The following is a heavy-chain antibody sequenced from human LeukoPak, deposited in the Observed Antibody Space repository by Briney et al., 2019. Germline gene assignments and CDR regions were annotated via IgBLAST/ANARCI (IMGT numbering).Heavy chain of an antibody. D-gene: IGHD6-19*01. CDR2: VSYDGSNI. V-gene: IGHV3-30*18. CDR3: AKSLDAQAVADPFDY. J-gene: IGHJ4*02. Sequence: PGGSLRLSCAASGFTFSSYGMHWVRQAPGKGLEWVAAVSYDGSNIYHAASVQGRFTISRDNSKNTLYLQMNSLRAEDTAVYYCAKSLDAQAVADPFDYWGQGTLVTVSS. CDR1: GFTFSSYG.